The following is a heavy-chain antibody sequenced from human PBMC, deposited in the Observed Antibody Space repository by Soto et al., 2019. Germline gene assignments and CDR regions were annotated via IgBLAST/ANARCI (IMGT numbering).Heavy chain of an antibody. CDR3: ARRDYSHNWFDP. J-gene: IGHJ5*02. CDR2: IIPMFGSP. CDR1: GGTFSSDG. D-gene: IGHD3-22*01. V-gene: IGHV1-69*01. Sequence: QVRLVQSGAEVRKPGSSVKVSCKASGGTFSSDGITWLLQAPGQGLEWMGGIIPMFGSPHYSENFEGRIKISADEATSTVYMEVRSLEYEDTGVYYCARRDYSHNWFDPWGQGTQVTVSS.